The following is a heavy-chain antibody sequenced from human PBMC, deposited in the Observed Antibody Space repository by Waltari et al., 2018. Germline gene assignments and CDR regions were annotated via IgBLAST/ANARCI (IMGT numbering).Heavy chain of an antibody. V-gene: IGHV4-34*01. CDR2: IHHSGRT. J-gene: IGHJ5*02. Sequence: QVQLQQWGAGLLKPSETLSLTCAVYAGSFRGYYWRWLRQPPGKGLEWIGEIHHSGRTNYNPSLKSRVTISVDTSKNQFSLKLSSVTAADTAVYYCARGRRAVAGTMWFDPWGQGTLVTVSS. D-gene: IGHD6-19*01. CDR3: ARGRRAVAGTMWFDP. CDR1: AGSFRGYY.